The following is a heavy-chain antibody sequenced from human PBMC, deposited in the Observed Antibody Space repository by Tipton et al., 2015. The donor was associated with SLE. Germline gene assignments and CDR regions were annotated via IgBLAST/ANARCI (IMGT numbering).Heavy chain of an antibody. CDR1: GGSISSSNW. V-gene: IGHV4-4*02. Sequence: TLSLTCAVSGGSISSSNWWSWVRQPPGKGLEWIGYIYHSGSTYYNPSLKSRVTISVDRSKNQFSLKLSSVTAADTAVYYCASGEVDTAMDDAFDIWGQGTMVTVSS. J-gene: IGHJ3*02. D-gene: IGHD5-18*01. CDR2: IYHSGST. CDR3: ASGEVDTAMDDAFDI.